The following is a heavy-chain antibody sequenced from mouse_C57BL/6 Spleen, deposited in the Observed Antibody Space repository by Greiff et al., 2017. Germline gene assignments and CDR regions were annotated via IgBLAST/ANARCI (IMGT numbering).Heavy chain of an antibody. D-gene: IGHD1-1*01. Sequence: EVKLVESGGGLVQPGGSMKLSCVASGFTFSNYWMNWVRQSPEKGLEWVAQIRLKSDNYATHYAESVKGRFTISRDDSKSSVYLQMNNLRAEDIGIYYCTVTTVPGFDYWGQGTTLTVSS. CDR2: IRLKSDNYAT. V-gene: IGHV6-3*01. CDR1: GFTFSNYW. CDR3: TVTTVPGFDY. J-gene: IGHJ2*01.